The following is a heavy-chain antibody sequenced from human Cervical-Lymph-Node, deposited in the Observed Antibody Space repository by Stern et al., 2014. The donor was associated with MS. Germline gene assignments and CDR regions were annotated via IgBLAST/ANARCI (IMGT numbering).Heavy chain of an antibody. CDR3: ARDASLFGDHDY. Sequence: QVQLQESGPRLVKPSQTLSLTCTVSGASVNAGGYYWNWLRQYPGRGLEWLGYIHSGGTTNYNPSLKRRISISVDTSKNQFSLYLTSVTDADTAVYYCARDASLFGDHDYWGQGTLVVVSS. CDR2: IHSGGTT. J-gene: IGHJ4*02. V-gene: IGHV4-31*03. CDR1: GASVNAGGYY. D-gene: IGHD3-10*02.